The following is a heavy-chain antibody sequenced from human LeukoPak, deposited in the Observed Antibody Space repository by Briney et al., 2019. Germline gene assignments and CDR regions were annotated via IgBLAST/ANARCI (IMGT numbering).Heavy chain of an antibody. Sequence: GESLKISCKGSGYTFTLYWIGWVRQMPGKGLEWMGLIYPGDSDTRYSPSFQGQVNMSADKSISTAYLQWSSLKASDTAMYYCARTYCGGDCYYSYFDYWGQGTLVTVSS. D-gene: IGHD2-21*02. CDR2: IYPGDSDT. J-gene: IGHJ4*02. CDR3: ARTYCGGDCYYSYFDY. V-gene: IGHV5-51*01. CDR1: GYTFTLYW.